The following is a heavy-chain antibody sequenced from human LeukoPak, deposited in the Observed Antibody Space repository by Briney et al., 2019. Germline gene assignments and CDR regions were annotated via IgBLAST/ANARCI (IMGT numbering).Heavy chain of an antibody. CDR1: GGSVSSYY. D-gene: IGHD2-2*01. J-gene: IGHJ4*02. Sequence: PSGTLSLTCTVSGGSVSSYYWSWIRQAAGKGLEWIGRIYTSGNTNYNPSLKSRVTISVDKSKNQFSLKLISVTAADTGMYYCAVDNRDYWGQGTLVTVSS. V-gene: IGHV4-4*07. CDR3: AVDNRDY. CDR2: IYTSGNT.